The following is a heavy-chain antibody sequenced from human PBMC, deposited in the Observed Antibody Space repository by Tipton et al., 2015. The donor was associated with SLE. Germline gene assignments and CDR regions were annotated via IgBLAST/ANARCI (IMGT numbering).Heavy chain of an antibody. CDR3: ARQTDRGVIMIDY. CDR1: GGSISSHY. V-gene: IGHV4-39*01. CDR2: IYYSGST. Sequence: PGLVKPSETLSLTCTVSGGSISSHYWSWIRQPPGKGLEWIGSIYYSGSTYYNPSLKSRVTISVDTSKNQFSLKLSSVTAADTAVYYCARQTDRGVIMIDYWGQGTLVTVSS. D-gene: IGHD3-10*01. J-gene: IGHJ4*02.